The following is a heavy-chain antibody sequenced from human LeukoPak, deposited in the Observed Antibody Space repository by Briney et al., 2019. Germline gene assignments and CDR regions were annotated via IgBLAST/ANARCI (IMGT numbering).Heavy chain of an antibody. D-gene: IGHD3-16*02. CDR2: ISSSSSYI. V-gene: IGHV3-21*01. Sequence: GGSLRLSCAASGITFNSYTMNWVRQAPGKGLEWVSSISSSSSYIYYADSVKGRFTISRDNAKNSLYLQMNSLRAEDTAVYYCARDCVWGSYRCLDYWGQGTLVTVSS. CDR3: ARDCVWGSYRCLDY. J-gene: IGHJ4*02. CDR1: GITFNSYT.